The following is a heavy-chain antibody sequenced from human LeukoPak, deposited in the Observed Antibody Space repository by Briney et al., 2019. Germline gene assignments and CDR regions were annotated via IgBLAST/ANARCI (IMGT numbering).Heavy chain of an antibody. V-gene: IGHV1-8*01. CDR1: GYTFTSYD. D-gene: IGHD6-13*01. Sequence: ASVKVSCKASGYTFTSYDINWVRQATGQGLEWMGWMNPNSGNTGYAQKFQGRVTMTRNTSISTAYMELSSLRAEDTAVYYCAKDRGQLGRYYFDYWGQGTLVTVSS. J-gene: IGHJ4*02. CDR3: AKDRGQLGRYYFDY. CDR2: MNPNSGNT.